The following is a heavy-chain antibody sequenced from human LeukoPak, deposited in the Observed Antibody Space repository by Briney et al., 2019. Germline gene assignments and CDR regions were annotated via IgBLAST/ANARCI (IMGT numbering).Heavy chain of an antibody. CDR3: ARDLVARWLQSYNWFDP. CDR2: IYYSGST. V-gene: IGHV4-39*07. J-gene: IGHJ5*02. Sequence: PSEALSLTCTVSGGSISSSSYYWGWIRQPPGKGLEWIGSIYYSGSTYYNPSLKSRVTISVDTSKNQFSLKLSSVTAADTAVYYCARDLVARWLQSYNWFDPWGQGTLVTVSS. CDR1: GGSISSSSYY. D-gene: IGHD5-24*01.